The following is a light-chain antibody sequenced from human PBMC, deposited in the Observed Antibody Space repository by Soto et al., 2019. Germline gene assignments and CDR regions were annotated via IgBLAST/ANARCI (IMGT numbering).Light chain of an antibody. J-gene: IGKJ1*01. Sequence: EILMTQSPATLSVSPGERATLSCRASQSVSSNLAWYQQKPGQAPRLLIYAASTRATGIPVRFSGSGSGTEFTLTISSLHSDDFAVYSCQQYNDWPWTFGQGTKVDIK. CDR3: QQYNDWPWT. CDR1: QSVSSN. V-gene: IGKV3-15*01. CDR2: AAS.